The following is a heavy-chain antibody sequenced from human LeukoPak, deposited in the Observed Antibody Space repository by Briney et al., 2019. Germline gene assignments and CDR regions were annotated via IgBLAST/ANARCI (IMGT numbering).Heavy chain of an antibody. CDR2: INHSGST. Sequence: KPSETLSLTCAVYGGSFSGYYWSWIRQPPGKGLEWIGEINHSGSTNYNPSLKSRVTISVDTSKNQFSLKLSSVTAADTAVYYCASVYCSGGSCYKYYFDYWGQGTLVTVSS. CDR3: ASVYCSGGSCYKYYFDY. J-gene: IGHJ4*02. V-gene: IGHV4-34*01. D-gene: IGHD2-15*01. CDR1: GGSFSGYY.